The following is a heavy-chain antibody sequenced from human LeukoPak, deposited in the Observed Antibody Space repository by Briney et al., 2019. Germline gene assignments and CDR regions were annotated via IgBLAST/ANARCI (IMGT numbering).Heavy chain of an antibody. CDR3: ARSSMVRGVTFDY. Sequence: GGSLRLSCAASGFTLSSNAMAWVRQVPGKGLEWVSGISGRDGSTYYAASVKGRFTISRDNSKNTLYLQMNSLRAEDTAVYYCARSSMVRGVTFDYWGQGTLVTVSS. J-gene: IGHJ4*02. CDR2: ISGRDGST. V-gene: IGHV3-23*01. D-gene: IGHD3-10*01. CDR1: GFTLSSNA.